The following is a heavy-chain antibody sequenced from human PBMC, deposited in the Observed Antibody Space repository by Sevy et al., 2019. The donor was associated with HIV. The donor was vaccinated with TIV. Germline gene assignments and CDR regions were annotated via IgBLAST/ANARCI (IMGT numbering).Heavy chain of an antibody. Sequence: GGSLRLSCAASRFTFNRYGMHWVRQAPGKGLEWVAVISYDGSNEYYADSVKGRFTVSRDNSKKTVYLQMNSLKFEDTVVYYCAKDRIVLMMYAAASHYYGLDVWGEGITVTVSS. V-gene: IGHV3-30*18. D-gene: IGHD2-8*01. CDR1: RFTFNRYG. J-gene: IGHJ6*04. CDR2: ISYDGSNE. CDR3: AKDRIVLMMYAAASHYYGLDV.